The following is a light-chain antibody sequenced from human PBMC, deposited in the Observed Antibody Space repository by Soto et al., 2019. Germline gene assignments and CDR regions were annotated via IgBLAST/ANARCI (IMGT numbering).Light chain of an antibody. CDR2: GAS. V-gene: IGKV3-20*01. CDR1: QSVSNNY. Sequence: VLTQSPGTLSLSPGDSATLSCRASQSVSNNYLAWYQQKPCQAPRPLIYGASNRATGIPDRFSGSGSGTDFTLTISRLEPEDFAVYYCKQYGSSGTCGQGTKVDIK. CDR3: KQYGSSGT. J-gene: IGKJ1*01.